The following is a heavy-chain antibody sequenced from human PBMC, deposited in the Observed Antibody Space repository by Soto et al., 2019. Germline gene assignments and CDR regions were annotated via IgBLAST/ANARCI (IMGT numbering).Heavy chain of an antibody. V-gene: IGHV1-69*13. CDR2: IVHVFGRP. Sequence: SGNVSGKPSVCSLSDFGISWVRQAPGQGLEWMGGIVHVFGRPNYAQRFRGRLTITADESTSTVYMELISLRSDDTAVYYCAREGSGYNFWGQGTQVTVSS. CDR1: VCSLSDFG. J-gene: IGHJ4*02. D-gene: IGHD5-12*01. CDR3: AREGSGYNF.